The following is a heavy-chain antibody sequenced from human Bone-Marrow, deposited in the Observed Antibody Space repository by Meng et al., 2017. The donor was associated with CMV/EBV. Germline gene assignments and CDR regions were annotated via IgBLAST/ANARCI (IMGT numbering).Heavy chain of an antibody. V-gene: IGHV4-59*01. CDR1: GGSIRSYY. D-gene: IGHD3-22*01. CDR3: AREEYYDSSRFFDY. CDR2: IYYSGST. J-gene: IGHJ4*02. Sequence: SETLSLTCTVSGGSIRSYYWSWIRQPPGKGLEWLGYIYYSGSTNYNPSLKSRVTISVDTSKNQFSLKLSSVTAADTAVYYRAREEYYDSSRFFDYWGQGTLVTVSS.